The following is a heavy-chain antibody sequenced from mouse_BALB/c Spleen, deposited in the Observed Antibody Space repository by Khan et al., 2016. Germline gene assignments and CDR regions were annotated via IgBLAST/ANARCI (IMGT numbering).Heavy chain of an antibody. CDR3: ARYRDYYGSSRYFDV. CDR2: INTYSGES. D-gene: IGHD1-1*01. Sequence: QIQLVQSGPELKKPGKTVKISCKASGYTFTNYGMNWVKQAPGKGLKWMGWINTYSGESTYADDLKGRFAFSLETSANTAYLQINNLKNEDTATYFCARYRDYYGSSRYFDVWGAGTTVTVSS. J-gene: IGHJ1*01. V-gene: IGHV9-3-1*01. CDR1: GYTFTNYG.